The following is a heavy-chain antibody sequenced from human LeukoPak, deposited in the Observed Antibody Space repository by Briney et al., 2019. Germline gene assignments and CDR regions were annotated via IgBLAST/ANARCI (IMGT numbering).Heavy chain of an antibody. Sequence: SETLPLTCTVSGGSISSYYWSWIRQPPGKGLECIGYIYYTGSTNYNPSLKSRVTMFVDMSKNQFSLRLSSVTAADTAVYYCARHRAYSSSSPFDYWGQGTLVTVSS. CDR3: ARHRAYSSSSPFDY. CDR2: IYYTGST. V-gene: IGHV4-59*08. J-gene: IGHJ4*02. CDR1: GGSISSYY. D-gene: IGHD6-6*01.